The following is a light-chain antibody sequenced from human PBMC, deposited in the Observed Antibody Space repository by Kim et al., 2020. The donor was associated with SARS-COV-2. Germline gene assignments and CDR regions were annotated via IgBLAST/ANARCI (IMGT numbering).Light chain of an antibody. Sequence: SRGERVALSCRASQSFSRKVASYQHKRGQAPRLLIYDASSRAAGVPARFSGSGSGTAFSLTIGSRQSEDSAVYYCQQYNNWPAITFGQGTRLEIK. J-gene: IGKJ5*01. CDR3: QQYNNWPAIT. CDR2: DAS. V-gene: IGKV3-15*01. CDR1: QSFSRK.